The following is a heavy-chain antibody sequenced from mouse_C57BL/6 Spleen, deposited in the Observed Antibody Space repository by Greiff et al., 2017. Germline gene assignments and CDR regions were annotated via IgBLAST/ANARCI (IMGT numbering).Heavy chain of an antibody. D-gene: IGHD2-4*01. CDR2: ISYDGSN. Sequence: EVKLMESGPGLVKPSQSLSLTCSVTGYSITSGYYWNWIRQFPGNKLEWMGYISYDGSNNYNPSLKNRISITRDTSKNQVYLKLNSLTTEDTAAYYCAREGLAYYFDDWGQGTTLTVSS. CDR1: GYSITSGYY. V-gene: IGHV3-6*01. J-gene: IGHJ2*01. CDR3: AREGLAYYFDD.